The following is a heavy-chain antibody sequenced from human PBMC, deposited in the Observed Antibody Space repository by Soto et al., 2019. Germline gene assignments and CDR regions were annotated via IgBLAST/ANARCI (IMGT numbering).Heavy chain of an antibody. V-gene: IGHV3-30-3*01. CDR3: ARDRTSAAYYYEFQH. J-gene: IGHJ1*01. Sequence: QVQLVESGGGVVQPGRSLRLSCAASGFTFSSYAMHWVRQAPGKGLEWVAVISYDGSNKYYADSVKGRFTISRDNSKNTLYLQMNSLRAEDTAVYYCARDRTSAAYYYEFQHWGQGTLVTVSS. CDR1: GFTFSSYA. D-gene: IGHD3-22*01. CDR2: ISYDGSNK.